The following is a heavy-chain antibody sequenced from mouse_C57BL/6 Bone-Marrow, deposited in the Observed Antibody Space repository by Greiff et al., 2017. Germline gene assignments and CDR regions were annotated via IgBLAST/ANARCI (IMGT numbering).Heavy chain of an antibody. J-gene: IGHJ1*03. CDR1: GYAFSCSW. Sequence: QVQLQQSGPELVKPGASVKISCKASGYAFSCSWMNWVKQRPGKGLEWIGRIYPGDGDTNYNGKFKGKATLTADKSSSTAYMQLSSLTSEDSAVYFCARSGGSGYWYFDVWGTGTTVTVSS. CDR2: IYPGDGDT. V-gene: IGHV1-82*01. D-gene: IGHD1-1*01. CDR3: ARSGGSGYWYFDV.